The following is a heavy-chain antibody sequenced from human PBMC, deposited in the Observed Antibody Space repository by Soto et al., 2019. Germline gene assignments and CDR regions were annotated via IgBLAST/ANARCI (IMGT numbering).Heavy chain of an antibody. CDR3: ARGRNIVTTTRVPCYDY. Sequence: NPSETLSLTCAVYGGSFSGYYWSWIRQPPGKGLEWIGEINHSGSTNYNPSLKSRVTISVDTSKNQFSLKLSSVTAADTAVYYCARGRNIVTTTRVPCYDYWGQGTLVTVSS. CDR1: GGSFSGYY. J-gene: IGHJ4*02. CDR2: INHSGST. V-gene: IGHV4-34*01. D-gene: IGHD5-12*01.